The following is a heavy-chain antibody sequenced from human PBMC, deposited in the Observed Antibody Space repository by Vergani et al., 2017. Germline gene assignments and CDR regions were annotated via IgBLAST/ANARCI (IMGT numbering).Heavy chain of an antibody. Sequence: QVQLQESGPGLVKPSQTLSLTCTVSGFPISSCGYYWSWIRQHPGKGLEWIGYIYYSGRTYYNPSLKSRGTISVDTSKNQFSLKLSSVTAAAAAVYYCARVVGATSERYYFDYWGQGTLVTVSS. CDR1: GFPISSCGYY. D-gene: IGHD1-26*01. CDR3: ARVVGATSERYYFDY. J-gene: IGHJ4*02. CDR2: IYYSGRT. V-gene: IGHV4-31*03.